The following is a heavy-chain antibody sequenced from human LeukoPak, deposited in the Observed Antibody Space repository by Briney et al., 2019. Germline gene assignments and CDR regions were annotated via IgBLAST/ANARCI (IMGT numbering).Heavy chain of an antibody. Sequence: ASVKVSCEASGYTFTSYDVNWVRQATGQGLEWMGWMNPNSGNTGYAQKFQGRVTITRNTSISTAYMELSSLRSEDTAVYYCARGRAAGGFNWFDPWGQGTLVTVSS. D-gene: IGHD6-13*01. V-gene: IGHV1-8*03. CDR1: GYTFTSYD. CDR2: MNPNSGNT. J-gene: IGHJ5*02. CDR3: ARGRAAGGFNWFDP.